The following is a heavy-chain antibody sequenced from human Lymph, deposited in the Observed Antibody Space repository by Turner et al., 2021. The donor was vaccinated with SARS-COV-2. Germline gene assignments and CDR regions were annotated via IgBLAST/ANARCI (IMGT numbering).Heavy chain of an antibody. CDR2: INPSGGST. V-gene: IGHV1-46*01. J-gene: IGHJ4*02. CDR3: ARDLHFIPSSNSCAY. D-gene: IGHD2-2*01. CDR1: GYTFSSNY. Sequence: QVQLVQSGAEVKKPGASVKVSCKASGYTFSSNYMHWVRQAPGQGLEWMGIINPSGGSTSYAQKFQGRVTMTGDTSTSTVYMELGSLRSEDTAVYYCARDLHFIPSSNSCAYWGQGTLVTVSS.